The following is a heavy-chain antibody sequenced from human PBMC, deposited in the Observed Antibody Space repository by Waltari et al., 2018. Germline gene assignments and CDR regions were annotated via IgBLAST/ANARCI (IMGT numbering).Heavy chain of an antibody. CDR2: INTHLGGT. V-gene: IGHV1-2*02. CDR1: GYTFTGHY. CDR3: ARSPPSYSSSWYFFEH. Sequence: QVQLVQPGAEVTRPGASVKVSCKASGYTFTGHYIHWIRQAPGQGLEWRGWINTHLGGTKFAQKFQGRITLTRDTSITTAYRELMRLTFDDTAVYYCARSPPSYSSSWYFFEHWGQGTLVTVSS. J-gene: IGHJ4*02. D-gene: IGHD6-13*01.